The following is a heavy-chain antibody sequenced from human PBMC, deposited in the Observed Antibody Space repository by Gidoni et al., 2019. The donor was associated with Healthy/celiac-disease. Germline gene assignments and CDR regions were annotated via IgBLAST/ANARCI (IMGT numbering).Heavy chain of an antibody. CDR3: VKSSQAVAPLGVDY. CDR1: GFTFSSYA. V-gene: IGHV3-64D*09. J-gene: IGHJ4*02. Sequence: VQLVESGGGLVQPGGSRRLYCSAPGFTFSSYAMHWVRRAPGKGLEYVSAISSNGGSTYYADSVKGRCTISRDNSKNTLYLQMSSLRAEDTAVYYCVKSSQAVAPLGVDYWGQGTLVTVSS. CDR2: ISSNGGST. D-gene: IGHD6-19*01.